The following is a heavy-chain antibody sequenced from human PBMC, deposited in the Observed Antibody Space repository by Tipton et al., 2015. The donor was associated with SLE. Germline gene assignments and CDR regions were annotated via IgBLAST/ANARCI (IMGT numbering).Heavy chain of an antibody. J-gene: IGHJ3*02. V-gene: IGHV4-59*08. D-gene: IGHD5-24*01. CDR1: GGSISSYY. CDR2: IYYSGST. Sequence: LRLSCTVSGGSISSYYWSWIRQPPGKGLEWIGYIYYSGSTNYNPSLQSRVTISVDTSKNQFSQKLSSVTAADTAVYYCARTVRREMATGPAFDIWGQGTMVTVSS. CDR3: ARTVRREMATGPAFDI.